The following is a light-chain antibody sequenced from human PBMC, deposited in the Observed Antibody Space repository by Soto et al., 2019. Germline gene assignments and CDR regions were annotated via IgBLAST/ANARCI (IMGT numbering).Light chain of an antibody. V-gene: IGKV3-20*01. J-gene: IGKJ1*01. Sequence: ETVLTQSPGTLSLSPGERATLSCRASQTIRSNYLAWYRQTPGQAPRLLIYGASNRATGIADRFSGSGSGTDFNLIIRRLEPEDFALYYCQQYGSSPWTFGQGTKVEIK. CDR1: QTIRSNY. CDR3: QQYGSSPWT. CDR2: GAS.